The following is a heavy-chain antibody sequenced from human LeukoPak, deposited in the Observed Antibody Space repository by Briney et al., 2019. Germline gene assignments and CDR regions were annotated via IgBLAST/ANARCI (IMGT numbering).Heavy chain of an antibody. Sequence: PGGSLRLSCAASGFTFSSYEMNWVRQAPGKGLEWVSYISSSGSTIYYADSVKGRFTISRDNAKNSLYLQMNSLRSEDTAVYYCATGLHCGGDCYPLRLWGQGTLVTVSS. CDR1: GFTFSSYE. CDR2: ISSSGSTI. J-gene: IGHJ4*02. D-gene: IGHD2-21*02. V-gene: IGHV3-48*03. CDR3: ATGLHCGGDCYPLRL.